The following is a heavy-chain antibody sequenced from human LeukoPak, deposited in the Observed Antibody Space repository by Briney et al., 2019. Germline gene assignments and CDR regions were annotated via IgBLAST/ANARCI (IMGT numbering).Heavy chain of an antibody. J-gene: IGHJ4*02. CDR1: GGSISTYY. CDR3: ARGRTFDN. CDR2: IYDRGST. Sequence: SETLSLTCTVSGGSISTYYWSWIRQPPGKGLEWIGNIYDRGSTKCNPSLKSRVTISVETSKNQFSLRLGSVTAADTAVYYCARGRTFDNWGQGTLVTVSS. V-gene: IGHV4-59*01.